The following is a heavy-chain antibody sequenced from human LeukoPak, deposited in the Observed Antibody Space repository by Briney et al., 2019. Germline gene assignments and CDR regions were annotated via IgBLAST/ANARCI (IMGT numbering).Heavy chain of an antibody. J-gene: IGHJ4*02. V-gene: IGHV3-23*01. CDR2: ISGSGGST. CDR1: GFTFSSYA. Sequence: GGSLRLSCTASGFTFSSYAMSWVRQAPGKGLQWVSAISGSGGSTYYADSVKGRFTISRDNSKNTLYLQMNSLRAEDTDVYYCAKEYCSGGSCYPAYFDYWGQGTLVTVS. CDR3: AKEYCSGGSCYPAYFDY. D-gene: IGHD2-15*01.